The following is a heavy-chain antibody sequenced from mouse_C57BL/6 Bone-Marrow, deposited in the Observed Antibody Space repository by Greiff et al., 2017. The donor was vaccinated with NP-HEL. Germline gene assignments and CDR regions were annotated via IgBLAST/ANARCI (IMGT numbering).Heavy chain of an antibody. V-gene: IGHV5-12*01. D-gene: IGHD1-1*01. CDR1: GFTFSDYY. CDR3: ATNYYGSSYAMDY. CDR2: ISTGGGST. J-gene: IGHJ4*01. Sequence: EVKLMESGGGLVQPGGSLKLSCAASGFTFSDYYMYWVRQTPEKRLEWVAYISTGGGSTYYPAPVKGRFTLARDNAKNTLYLQLRRLKSEDTAMYYCATNYYGSSYAMDYWGQGTSVTVST.